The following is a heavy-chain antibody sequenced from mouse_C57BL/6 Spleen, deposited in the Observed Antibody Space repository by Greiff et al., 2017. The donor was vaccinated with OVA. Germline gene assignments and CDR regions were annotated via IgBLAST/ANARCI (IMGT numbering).Heavy chain of an antibody. J-gene: IGHJ1*03. D-gene: IGHD1-1*01. CDR1: GYTFTSYW. Sequence: QVQLQQPGAELVRPGSSVKLSCKASGYTFTSYWMHWVKQRPGQGLEWIGEIDPSDSYTNYNQKFKGKSTLTVDKSSSTAYMQLSSLTSEDSAVYYCARFGITTVVAHWYFDVWGTGTTVTVSS. V-gene: IGHV1-69*01. CDR2: IDPSDSYT. CDR3: ARFGITTVVAHWYFDV.